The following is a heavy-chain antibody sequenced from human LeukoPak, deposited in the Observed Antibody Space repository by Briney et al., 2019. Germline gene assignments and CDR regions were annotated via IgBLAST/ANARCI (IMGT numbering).Heavy chain of an antibody. CDR1: RRSFSVYE. D-gene: IGHD3-3*01. V-gene: IGHV4-34*01. CDR3: AGGAQKYFGFWSGYSY. J-gene: IGHJ4*02. CDR2: IKHSGRT. Sequence: WDTLALTCDVHRRSFSVYEWRWISQPPGEVRECLGEIKHSGRTNSNPAPQGRVAISVDPSQNRFSLKVSSVTAADPAGYCFAGGAQKYFGFWSGYSYRGQGTLVTVSS.